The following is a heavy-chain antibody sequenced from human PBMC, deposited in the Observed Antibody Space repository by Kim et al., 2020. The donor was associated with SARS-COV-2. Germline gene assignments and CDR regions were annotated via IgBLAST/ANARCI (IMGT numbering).Heavy chain of an antibody. D-gene: IGHD3-10*01. Sequence: SETLSLTCTVSGGSITTYYWSWIRQPPGKGLEWIGYIYYSGSPNYNPSLKSRVTMSIDTSKNQFSLNLSSVTAADTAMYYCARVTSDITSSPPYYYCGMDVWGQGTTVIVSS. V-gene: IGHV4-59*13. J-gene: IGHJ6*02. CDR1: GGSITTYY. CDR3: ARVTSDITSSPPYYYCGMDV. CDR2: IYYSGSP.